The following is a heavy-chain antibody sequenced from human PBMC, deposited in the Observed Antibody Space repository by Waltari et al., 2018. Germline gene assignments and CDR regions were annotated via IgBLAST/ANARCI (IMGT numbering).Heavy chain of an antibody. CDR2: IIPIFGTA. Sequence: QVQLVQSGAEVKKPGSSVKVSCKASGGTFSSYAISWVRQAPGQGLEWMGGIIPIFGTANYAQKFQGRVTITADESTSTAYMELSSLRSEDTAVYYCARVTEALYYYDSSGYHWYFDLWGRGTLVTVSS. D-gene: IGHD3-22*01. V-gene: IGHV1-69*01. CDR1: GGTFSSYA. J-gene: IGHJ2*01. CDR3: ARVTEALYYYDSSGYHWYFDL.